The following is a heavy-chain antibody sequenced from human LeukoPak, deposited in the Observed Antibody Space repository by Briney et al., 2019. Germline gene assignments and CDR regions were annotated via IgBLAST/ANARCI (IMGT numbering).Heavy chain of an antibody. CDR3: SESLDLGYYYYYMDV. CDR1: GFTFSSYA. Sequence: GGSLRLSCAASGFTFSSYAMSWVRQAPGKGLEWVSAISGRGGSTYYADSVKGRFTISRDNSKNTLYLQMNSLRAEDPAVYYCSESLDLGYYYYYMDVWGKGTTVTVSS. D-gene: IGHD2-2*03. CDR2: ISGRGGST. V-gene: IGHV3-23*01. J-gene: IGHJ6*03.